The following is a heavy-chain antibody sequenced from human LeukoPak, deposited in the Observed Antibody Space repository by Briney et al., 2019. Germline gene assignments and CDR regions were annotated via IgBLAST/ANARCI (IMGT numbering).Heavy chain of an antibody. Sequence: SSETLSLTCTVSGGSMSSYYWSWIRQPPGKGLEWIGYIYYSGSTNYNPSLNSRVTISVDTSKNQFSLKLTSVTAADTAVYFCARDPSNTSGRYPYFDSWGQGTLVTVSS. CDR2: IYYSGST. CDR3: ARDPSNTSGRYPYFDS. CDR1: GGSMSSYY. J-gene: IGHJ4*02. D-gene: IGHD6-19*01. V-gene: IGHV4-59*01.